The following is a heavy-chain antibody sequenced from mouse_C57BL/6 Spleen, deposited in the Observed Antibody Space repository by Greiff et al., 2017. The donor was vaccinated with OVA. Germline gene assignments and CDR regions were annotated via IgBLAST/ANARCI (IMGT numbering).Heavy chain of an antibody. D-gene: IGHD1-2*01. CDR3: ARDAYGSWVAY. V-gene: IGHV3-1*01. CDR1: GYSITSGYV. J-gene: IGHJ3*01. CDR2: ISYSGST. Sequence: EVQGVESGPGMVKPSQSLSLSCTVSGYSITSGYVWRWIRPSPGTLLEWMDYISYSGSTNYNPSLKSRISITQDTSKNHFFLKLNSVTTEDTATYYCARDAYGSWVAYWGQGTLVTVSA.